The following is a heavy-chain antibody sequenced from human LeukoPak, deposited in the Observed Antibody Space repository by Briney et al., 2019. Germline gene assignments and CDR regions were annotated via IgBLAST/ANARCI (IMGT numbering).Heavy chain of an antibody. V-gene: IGHV3-23*01. CDR3: SKQVDFDPADAFDV. J-gene: IGHJ3*01. CDR1: GFAFGSYA. Sequence: GGSLRLSCAASGFAFGSYAMGWVRQAPGKELEWVSAISGSDDSTYYADSVKGRFTTSRDKSKNTLYLQMNSLRAEDTAVYYCSKQVDFDPADAFDVWGQGTMVTVSS. CDR2: ISGSDDST. D-gene: IGHD3-9*01.